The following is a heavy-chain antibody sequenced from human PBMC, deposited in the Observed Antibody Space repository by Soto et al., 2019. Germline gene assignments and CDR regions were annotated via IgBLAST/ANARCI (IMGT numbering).Heavy chain of an antibody. CDR2: IYHSGST. CDR3: ARAVGVSSGYYYVP. J-gene: IGHJ4*02. CDR1: GGSISSSNW. Sequence: NPSETLSLTCAVSGGSISSSNWWSWVRQPPGKGLEWIGEIYHSGSTNYNPSLKSRVTISVDKSKNQFSLKLSSVTAADTAVYYCARAVGVSSGYYYVPWGQGTLVTVSS. D-gene: IGHD3-22*01. V-gene: IGHV4-4*02.